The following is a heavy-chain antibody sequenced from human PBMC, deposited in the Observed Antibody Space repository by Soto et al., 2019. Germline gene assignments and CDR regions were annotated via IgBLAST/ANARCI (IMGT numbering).Heavy chain of an antibody. CDR1: GFTFSSYA. Sequence: GGSLRLSCAASGFTFSSYAMHWVRQAPGKGLEWVAVISYDGSNKYYADSVKGRFTISRDNSKNTLYLQMNSLRAEDTAVYYCARPLRYFEGYYFNYWGQGTLVTVSS. V-gene: IGHV3-30-3*01. D-gene: IGHD3-9*01. CDR2: ISYDGSNK. J-gene: IGHJ4*02. CDR3: ARPLRYFEGYYFNY.